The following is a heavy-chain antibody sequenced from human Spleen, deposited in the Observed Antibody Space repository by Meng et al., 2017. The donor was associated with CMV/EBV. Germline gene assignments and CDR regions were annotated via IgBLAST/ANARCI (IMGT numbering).Heavy chain of an antibody. J-gene: IGHJ6*02. CDR3: AGFGVAITNGLDV. D-gene: IGHD3-3*01. CDR1: GFTFGAYS. CDR2: ISTTSTYI. Sequence: ETLSLTCAASGFTFGAYSMNWVRQAPGKGLEWVSSISTTSTYIYYADSVKGRFTISRDNAKNSLYLQMDSLRAEDTAVYYCAGFGVAITNGLDVWGQGTTVTVSS. V-gene: IGHV3-21*01.